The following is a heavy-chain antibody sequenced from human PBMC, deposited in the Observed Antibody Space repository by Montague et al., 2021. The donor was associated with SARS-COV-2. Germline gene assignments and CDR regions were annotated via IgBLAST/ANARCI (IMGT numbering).Heavy chain of an antibody. CDR2: IYYSGST. J-gene: IGHJ4*02. Sequence: SETLSLTCTVAGGSVSSGGYYWGWIRQPPGKGLEWIGYIYYSGSTKYNPSLKSRVTISLDTSKNQFSLKLTSVTAADTAVYYCARVSLAAAATRSDYWGQGTLVTVSS. V-gene: IGHV4-61*08. CDR3: ARVSLAAAATRSDY. CDR1: GGSVSSGGYY. D-gene: IGHD6-13*01.